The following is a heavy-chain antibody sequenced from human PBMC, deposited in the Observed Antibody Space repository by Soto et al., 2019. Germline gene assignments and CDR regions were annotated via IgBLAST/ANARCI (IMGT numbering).Heavy chain of an antibody. V-gene: IGHV4-61*01. J-gene: IGHJ5*02. D-gene: IGHD3-10*01. Sequence: QVQLQGSGPGLVKPSETLSLTCTVSGGSVSSGSYYWSWIRQPPGKGLEWIGYIYYSGSTNSNPSLKSRVTISLDTSKNQFSLNLTSVTAADTAVYYRARGTVLWFGELLNNWFDPWGQGTLVTVSS. CDR1: GGSVSSGSYY. CDR2: IYYSGST. CDR3: ARGTVLWFGELLNNWFDP.